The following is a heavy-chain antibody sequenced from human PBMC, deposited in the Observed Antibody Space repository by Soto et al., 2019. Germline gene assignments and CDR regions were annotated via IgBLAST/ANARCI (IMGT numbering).Heavy chain of an antibody. Sequence: QVTLKESGPVLVKPTETLTLTCTVSGFSLSNARMGVSWIRQPPGKALEWLAHIFSNDEKSYSTSLKSRLTISRDTSKSQVVLTMTNMDPVDTATYYSARIYDYGDIRPWFDYWGQGTLVTVSS. CDR1: GFSLSNARMG. J-gene: IGHJ4*02. D-gene: IGHD4-17*01. CDR3: ARIYDYGDIRPWFDY. CDR2: IFSNDEK. V-gene: IGHV2-26*01.